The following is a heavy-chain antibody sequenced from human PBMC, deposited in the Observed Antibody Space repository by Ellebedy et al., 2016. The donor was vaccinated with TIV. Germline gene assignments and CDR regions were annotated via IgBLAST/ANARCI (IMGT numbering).Heavy chain of an antibody. D-gene: IGHD3-16*01. Sequence: GESLKISCAGSGFSFRSYWMSWVRQAPGKGLEWVANIRQDGNDKYHVDSVRGRFTISRDNAKNSLYLQMNSLRGEDAAVYYCATDGSYGDYRFPTHAFVMWGQGTVVTVSS. V-gene: IGHV3-7*01. CDR2: IRQDGNDK. CDR3: ATDGSYGDYRFPTHAFVM. J-gene: IGHJ3*02. CDR1: GFSFRSYW.